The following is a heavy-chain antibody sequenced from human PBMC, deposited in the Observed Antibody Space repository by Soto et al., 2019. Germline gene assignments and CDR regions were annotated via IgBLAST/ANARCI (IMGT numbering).Heavy chain of an antibody. CDR2: IIPIFGTA. CDR1: GGTFSSYA. J-gene: IGHJ4*02. Sequence: ASVKVSCKASGGTFSSYAISWVRQAPGQGLEWMGGIIPIFGTANYAQKFQGRVTITADESTSTAYMELSSLRFEDTAVYYCAIQPGRFNGHFDYWGQGTLVTVSS. CDR3: AIQPGRFNGHFDY. V-gene: IGHV1-69*13. D-gene: IGHD5-18*01.